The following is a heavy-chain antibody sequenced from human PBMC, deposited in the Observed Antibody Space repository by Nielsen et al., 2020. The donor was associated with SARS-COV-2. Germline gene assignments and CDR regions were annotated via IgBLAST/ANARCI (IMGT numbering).Heavy chain of an antibody. CDR1: GGSISSNNHY. D-gene: IGHD5-24*01. CDR2: IHYSGGT. Sequence: SETLSLTCTVSGGSISSNNHYWGWIRQPPGKGLEWIRSIHYSGGTYYNPSLRSRVTISVDTSKNQFSLELSSVTAADTAVYYCAREDGYYYFIDVWGKGTTVTVSS. CDR3: AREDGYYYFIDV. V-gene: IGHV4-39*07. J-gene: IGHJ6*03.